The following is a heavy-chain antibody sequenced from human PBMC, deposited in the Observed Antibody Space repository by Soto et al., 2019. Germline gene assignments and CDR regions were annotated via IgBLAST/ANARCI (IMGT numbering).Heavy chain of an antibody. CDR3: AXQDRITIFGVAPGVFDY. Sequence: GESLKISCKGSGYSFTSYWIGWVRQMPGKGLEWMGIIYPGDSDTRYSPSFQGQVTISADKSISTAYLQWSSLKASDTAMYYCAXQDRITIFGVAPGVFDYWGQGTLVTVSS. J-gene: IGHJ4*02. CDR2: IYPGDSDT. V-gene: IGHV5-51*01. CDR1: GYSFTSYW. D-gene: IGHD3-3*01.